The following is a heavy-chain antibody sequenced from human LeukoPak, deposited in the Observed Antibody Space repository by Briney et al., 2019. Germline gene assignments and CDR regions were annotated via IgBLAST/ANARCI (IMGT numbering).Heavy chain of an antibody. D-gene: IGHD2/OR15-2a*01. V-gene: IGHV4-39*01. CDR3: ARGRGGRLSASNWFDT. CDR2: IYYSGST. Sequence: PSETLSLTCTVSGGSISSYYWGWIRQPPGKGLEWIGSIYYSGSTYYNPSLKSRVTISVDTSKNQFSLKLSSVTAADTAIYFYARGRGGRLSASNWFDTWGQGILVTVSS. J-gene: IGHJ5*02. CDR1: GGSISSYY.